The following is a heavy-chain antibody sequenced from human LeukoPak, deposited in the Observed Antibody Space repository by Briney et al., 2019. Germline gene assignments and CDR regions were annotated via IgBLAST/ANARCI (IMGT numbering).Heavy chain of an antibody. D-gene: IGHD6-13*01. J-gene: IGHJ4*02. CDR3: AKDSAQLFIAAALFDY. CDR2: ISYDGSNK. V-gene: IGHV3-30*04. CDR1: GFTFSSYA. Sequence: PGGSLRLSCAASGFTFSSYAMHWVRQAPGKGLEWVAVISYDGSNKYYADSVKGRFTISRDNSKNTLYLQMNSLRAEDTAVYYCAKDSAQLFIAAALFDYWGQGTLVTVSS.